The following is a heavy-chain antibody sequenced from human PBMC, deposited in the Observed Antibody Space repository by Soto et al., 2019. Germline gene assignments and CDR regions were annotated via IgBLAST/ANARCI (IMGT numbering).Heavy chain of an antibody. D-gene: IGHD3-16*01. Sequence: SETLSLTCTVSGGSMSGYYCSWIRQPPGKELEYIGYIFYTGSTSYNASRTSRVAISLDTPNNQISLTLKSVTAADTAVYYCARSGHSFGGVVWGQGVLGTVSS. J-gene: IGHJ4*02. CDR3: ARSGHSFGGVV. V-gene: IGHV4-59*01. CDR2: IFYTGST. CDR1: GGSMSGYY.